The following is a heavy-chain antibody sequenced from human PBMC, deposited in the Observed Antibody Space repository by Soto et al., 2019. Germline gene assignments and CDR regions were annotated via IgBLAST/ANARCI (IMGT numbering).Heavy chain of an antibody. CDR1: GGSISSGGYS. CDR2: IYHSGST. CDR3: ARYGDYDYYFDY. J-gene: IGHJ4*02. V-gene: IGHV4-30-2*01. Sequence: PSETLSLTCAVSGGSISSGGYSWSWIRQPPGKGLEWIGYIYHSGSTYYNPSLKSRVTISVDRSKNQFSLKLSSVTAADTAVYYCARYGDYDYYFDYWGQGTLVTVSS. D-gene: IGHD4-17*01.